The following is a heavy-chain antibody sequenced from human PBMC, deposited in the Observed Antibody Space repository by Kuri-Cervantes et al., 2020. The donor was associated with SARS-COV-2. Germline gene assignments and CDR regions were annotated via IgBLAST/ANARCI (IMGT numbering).Heavy chain of an antibody. CDR1: GGSFSGYY. Sequence: GSLRLSCAVYGGSFSGYYWSWIRQPPGKGLEWIGEINHSGSTNYNPSLKSRVTISVDTSKNQFSLKLSSVTAAGTAVYYCARDFVSGWRDAFDIWGQGTMVTVSS. CDR2: INHSGST. V-gene: IGHV4-34*01. J-gene: IGHJ3*02. D-gene: IGHD3-9*01. CDR3: ARDFVSGWRDAFDI.